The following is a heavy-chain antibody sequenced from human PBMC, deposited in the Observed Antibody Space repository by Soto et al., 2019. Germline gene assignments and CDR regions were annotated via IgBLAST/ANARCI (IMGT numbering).Heavy chain of an antibody. Sequence: SVKVSCKASGGTFSSYTISWVRQAPGQGLEWMGRIIPILGIANYAQKFQGRVTITADKSTSTAYMELSSLRSEDTAVYYCASLGEKVAGKRDYYYMDVWGKGTTVTVSS. CDR3: ASLGEKVAGKRDYYYMDV. CDR1: GGTFSSYT. J-gene: IGHJ6*03. D-gene: IGHD2-15*01. V-gene: IGHV1-69*02. CDR2: IIPILGIA.